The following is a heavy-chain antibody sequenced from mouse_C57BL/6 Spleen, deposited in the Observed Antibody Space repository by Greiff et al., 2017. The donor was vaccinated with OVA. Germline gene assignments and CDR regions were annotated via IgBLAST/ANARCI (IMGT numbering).Heavy chain of an antibody. CDR3: TRSGTTVVAFDY. V-gene: IGHV1-5*01. D-gene: IGHD1-1*01. Sequence: VQLQQSGTVLARPGASVKMSCKTSGYTFTSYWMHWVQQRPGQGLEWIGAIYPGNSDTSYNQKFKGKAKLTAVTSASTAYMELSSLTNEDSAVYYCTRSGTTVVAFDYWGQGTTLTVSS. CDR2: IYPGNSDT. J-gene: IGHJ2*01. CDR1: GYTFTSYW.